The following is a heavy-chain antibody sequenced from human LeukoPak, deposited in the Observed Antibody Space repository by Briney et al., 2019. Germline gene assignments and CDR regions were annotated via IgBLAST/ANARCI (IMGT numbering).Heavy chain of an antibody. D-gene: IGHD3-10*01. J-gene: IGHJ6*04. CDR3: ASSRGSGSYGFGMDV. CDR1: GYTFTSYY. Sequence: ASVKVSCKASGYTFTSYYMHWVRQAPGQGLEWMGIINPSGGSTSYAQKFQGRVTMTRDTSTSTVYMGLSSLRSEDTAVYYCASSRGSGSYGFGMDVWGKGTTVTVSS. CDR2: INPSGGST. V-gene: IGHV1-46*01.